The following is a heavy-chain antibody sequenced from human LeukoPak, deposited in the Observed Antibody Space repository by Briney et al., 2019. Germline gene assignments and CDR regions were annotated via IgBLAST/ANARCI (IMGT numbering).Heavy chain of an antibody. CDR1: GFTFSSYS. J-gene: IGHJ4*02. CDR3: ARGKPSQLRYFDWSLDYFDY. CDR2: ISSSSSYI. Sequence: PGGSLRLSCAASGFTFSSYSMNWVRQAPGKGLEWVSSISSSSSYIYYADSVKGRFTISRDNAKNSLYLQMNSLRAEDTAVYYCARGKPSQLRYFDWSLDYFDYWGQGTLVTVSS. D-gene: IGHD3-9*01. V-gene: IGHV3-21*01.